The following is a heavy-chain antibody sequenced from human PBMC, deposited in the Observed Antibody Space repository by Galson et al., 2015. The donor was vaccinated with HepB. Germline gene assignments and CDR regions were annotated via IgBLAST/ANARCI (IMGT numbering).Heavy chain of an antibody. CDR3: ARGVQQLGYYFDY. J-gene: IGHJ4*02. V-gene: IGHV3-66*01. CDR2: IYSGGST. Sequence: SLRLSCAASGFTVSSNYMSWVRQAPGKGLEWVSVIYSGGSTYYADSVKGRFTISRDNSKNTLYLQMNSLRAEDTAVYYCARGVQQLGYYFDYWGQGTLVTVSS. D-gene: IGHD6-13*01. CDR1: GFTVSSNY.